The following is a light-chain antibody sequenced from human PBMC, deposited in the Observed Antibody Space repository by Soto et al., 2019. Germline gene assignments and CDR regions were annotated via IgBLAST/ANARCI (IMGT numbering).Light chain of an antibody. CDR1: SSDVGGYNY. J-gene: IGLJ1*01. V-gene: IGLV2-14*01. Sequence: QSVLTQPASVSGPPGQSITISCTGTSSDVGGYNYVSWYQQHPGKAPKLMIYDVSNRPSGVSNRFSGSKSGNTASLTISGLQAEDEADYYCRSYTSSSTRVFGTGTKLTVL. CDR2: DVS. CDR3: RSYTSSSTRV.